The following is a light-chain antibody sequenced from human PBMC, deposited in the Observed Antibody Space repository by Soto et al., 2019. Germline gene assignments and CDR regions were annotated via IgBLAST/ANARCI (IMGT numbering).Light chain of an antibody. J-gene: IGKJ1*01. CDR2: KAS. Sequence: DIQMTQSPSTLSASVGDRFTITCRASQSIITSLAWYQQKPGKAPKLLIYKASNLQSGVPSRFSGSGSGTEFTLTISSLQPDDFAAYYCQQYNSYSRTFGQGTKVDIK. V-gene: IGKV1-5*03. CDR1: QSIITS. CDR3: QQYNSYSRT.